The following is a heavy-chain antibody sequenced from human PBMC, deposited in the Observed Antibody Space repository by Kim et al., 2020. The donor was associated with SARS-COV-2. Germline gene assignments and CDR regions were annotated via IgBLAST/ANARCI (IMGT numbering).Heavy chain of an antibody. J-gene: IGHJ4*02. Sequence: GGSLRLSCAASGFTFSSYAMHWVRQAPGKGLEWVAVIWYDGSNKYYADSVKGRFTISRDNSKNTLYLQMNSLRAEDTAVYYFAGGAIFDHWGQGTLVTVS. CDR2: IWYDGSNK. CDR1: GFTFSSYA. CDR3: AGGAIFDH. D-gene: IGHD3-16*01. V-gene: IGHV3-33*01.